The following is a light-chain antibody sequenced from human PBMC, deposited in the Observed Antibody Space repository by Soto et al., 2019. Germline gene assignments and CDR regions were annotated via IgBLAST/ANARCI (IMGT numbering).Light chain of an antibody. CDR2: GAS. CDR3: QQYGSSPPYI. Sequence: EIVLTQSPGTLSLSPGERATLSCRASQSVSSSYLAWYQQKSGQAPSLLIYGASGRATGVPDRFSGSGSGTDFTLTIIRLEPEDYAVYYCQQYGSSPPYIFGQGTKLEIK. CDR1: QSVSSSY. J-gene: IGKJ2*01. V-gene: IGKV3-20*01.